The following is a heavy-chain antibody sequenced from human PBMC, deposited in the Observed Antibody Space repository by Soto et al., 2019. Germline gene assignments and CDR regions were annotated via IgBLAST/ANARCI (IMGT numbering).Heavy chain of an antibody. CDR3: ARAGAAAGPVFDY. CDR1: GFTFSSYS. D-gene: IGHD6-13*01. Sequence: PVGSLRLSCAASGFTFSSYSMNWVRQAPGKGLEWVSSISSSSSYIYYADSVKGRFTISRDNAKNSLYLQMSSLRAEDTAVYYCARAGAAAGPVFDYWGQGTLVTVS. V-gene: IGHV3-21*01. J-gene: IGHJ4*02. CDR2: ISSSSSYI.